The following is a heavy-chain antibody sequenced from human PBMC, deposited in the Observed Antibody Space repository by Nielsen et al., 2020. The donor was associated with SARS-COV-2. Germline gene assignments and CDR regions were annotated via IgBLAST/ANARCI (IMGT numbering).Heavy chain of an antibody. V-gene: IGHV3-30*04. D-gene: IGHD6-13*01. CDR2: ISFDGLYK. Sequence: GESLKISCAASGFNFRSYAIHWVRQAPGKALEWVTVISFDGLYKQYKDSVKGRFSISRDNSENTVSLQMDSLRSEDTAVYYCAREDRTNWYGVDYWGQGTLVTVSS. CDR1: GFNFRSYA. CDR3: AREDRTNWYGVDY. J-gene: IGHJ4*02.